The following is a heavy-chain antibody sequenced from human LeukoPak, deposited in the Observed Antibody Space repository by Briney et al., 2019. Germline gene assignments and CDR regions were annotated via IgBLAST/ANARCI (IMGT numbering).Heavy chain of an antibody. CDR3: ARSVRVGYCSSTSCYHFDY. V-gene: IGHV4-34*01. J-gene: IGHJ4*02. CDR1: GGSPSGYY. Sequence: SETRSLTWAVDGGSPSGYYCSWNRQPAGKWLEWIGEINHTGSSNYNPSIKSRVTISVNKSKNHYALKLSSVTAADTTVYYCARSVRVGYCSSTSCYHFDYWGKGNLVTVSS. D-gene: IGHD2-2*01. CDR2: INHTGSS.